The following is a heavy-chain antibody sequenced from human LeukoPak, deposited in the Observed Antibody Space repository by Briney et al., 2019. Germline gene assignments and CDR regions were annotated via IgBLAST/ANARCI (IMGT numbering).Heavy chain of an antibody. CDR1: GFTFSDNY. V-gene: IGHV3-11*01. CDR3: ARVRGEVPAANFDY. J-gene: IGHJ4*02. CDR2: ISSSGSTI. Sequence: PGGSLRLSCAASGFTFSDNYMSWIRPAPGKGLEWVSYISSSGSTIYYADSVKGRFTISRDNAKNSLYLQMNSLRAEDTAVYYCARVRGEVPAANFDYWGQGTLVTVSS. D-gene: IGHD2-2*01.